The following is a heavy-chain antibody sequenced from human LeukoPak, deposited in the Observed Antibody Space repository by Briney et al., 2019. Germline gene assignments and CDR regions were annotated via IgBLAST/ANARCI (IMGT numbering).Heavy chain of an antibody. J-gene: IGHJ3*02. CDR1: GFTFSDYY. V-gene: IGHV3-11*04. Sequence: PGGSLRLSCAASGFTFSDYYVSWIRQAPGKGLEWVSYISSSGSTIYYADSVKGRFTISRDNAKNSLYLQMNSLRAEDTAVYYCARGSSSWYKDAFDIWGQGTMVTVSS. D-gene: IGHD6-13*01. CDR3: ARGSSSWYKDAFDI. CDR2: ISSSGSTI.